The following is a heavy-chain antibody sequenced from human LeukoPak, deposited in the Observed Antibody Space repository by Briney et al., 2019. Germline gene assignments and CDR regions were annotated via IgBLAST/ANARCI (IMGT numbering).Heavy chain of an antibody. Sequence: PGGSLRLSCAASRFTFGSYAMSWVRQAPGKGLEWVANIRQDGDTKYYVDSVKGRFTISRDDAMNSLYLQMNSLRAEDTAIYYCARSLPYGTTWYGRSDFWGQGTLVTVSS. CDR3: ARSLPYGTTWYGRSDF. CDR1: RFTFGSYA. CDR2: IRQDGDTK. J-gene: IGHJ4*02. D-gene: IGHD6-13*01. V-gene: IGHV3-7*03.